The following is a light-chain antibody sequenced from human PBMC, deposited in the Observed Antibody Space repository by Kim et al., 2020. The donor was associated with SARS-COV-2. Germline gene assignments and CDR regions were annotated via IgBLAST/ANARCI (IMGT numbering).Light chain of an antibody. CDR2: DVS. CDR1: SSDVGGYNY. V-gene: IGLV2-14*03. J-gene: IGLJ1*01. CDR3: SSYTSSNSLV. Sequence: QSALTQPASVSGSPGQSITISCTGSSSDVGGYNYVSWYQQHPGKAPKLMIYDVSNRPSGVSDRFSGSKSGNTASLTIPGLEAEDEADYYCSSYTSSNSLVFGSGTKVTVL.